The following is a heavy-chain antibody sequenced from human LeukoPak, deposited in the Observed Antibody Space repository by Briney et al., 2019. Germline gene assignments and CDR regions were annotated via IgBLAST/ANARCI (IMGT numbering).Heavy chain of an antibody. CDR3: ARGLDYGVVGHWFDP. CDR1: GGSFSGYY. D-gene: IGHD4-17*01. J-gene: IGHJ5*02. CDR2: INHSGST. Sequence: SETLSLTCAVYGGSFSGYYWSWIRQPPGKGLEWIGEINHSGSTNYNPSLKGRVTISVDTSKNQFSLKLSSVTAADTAVYYCARGLDYGVVGHWFDPWGQGTLVTVSS. V-gene: IGHV4-34*01.